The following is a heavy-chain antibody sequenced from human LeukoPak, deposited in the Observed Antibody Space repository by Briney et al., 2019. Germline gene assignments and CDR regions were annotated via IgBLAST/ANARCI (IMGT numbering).Heavy chain of an antibody. J-gene: IGHJ5*01. D-gene: IGHD2-8*01. CDR3: VRNRVVVPNGDWFDS. CDR2: ISGNGGST. Sequence: PGGSLRLSCAASGFTFDDYAMHWVRQAPGKSLEWVSFISGNGGSTYYADSVRGRFTISKDYSKNTLYLQMNGLSAEDTAVYYCVRNRVVVPNGDWFDSWGRGTLVTVSS. V-gene: IGHV3-23*01. CDR1: GFTFDDYA.